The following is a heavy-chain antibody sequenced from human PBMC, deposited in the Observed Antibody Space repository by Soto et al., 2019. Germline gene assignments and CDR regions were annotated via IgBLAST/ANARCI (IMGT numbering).Heavy chain of an antibody. CDR2: INHSGST. Sequence: SETLSLTCAVYGGSFSGYYWSWIRQPPGKGLEWIGEINHSGSTYYNPSLKSRVTISVDTSKNQFSLKLSSVTAADTAVYYCARVPASAYYYDSSGPDYWGQGTQVTVSS. CDR1: GGSFSGYY. J-gene: IGHJ4*02. V-gene: IGHV4-34*01. D-gene: IGHD3-22*01. CDR3: ARVPASAYYYDSSGPDY.